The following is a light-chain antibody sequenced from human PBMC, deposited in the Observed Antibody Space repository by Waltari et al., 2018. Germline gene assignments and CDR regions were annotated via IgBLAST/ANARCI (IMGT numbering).Light chain of an antibody. CDR3: AAWDDSLNGPWV. CDR2: SNN. CDR1: SSNIGSNT. V-gene: IGLV1-44*01. J-gene: IGLJ3*02. Sequence: QSVLTQPPSASGTPGQRVTMPCSGSSSNIGSNTVNWSQQPPGTAPKLLIYSNNQRPSGVPDRFSGSKSGTSASLAISGLQSEDEADYYCAAWDDSLNGPWVFGGGTKLTVL.